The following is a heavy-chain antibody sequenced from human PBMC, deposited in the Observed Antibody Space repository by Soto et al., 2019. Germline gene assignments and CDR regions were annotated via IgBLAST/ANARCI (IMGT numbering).Heavy chain of an antibody. Sequence: QVQLVQSGGGLVKPGGSLTLSCAASGFSFSDYYMIWVRQALGKGLAWLSYISDRGNTIYYADSVRARFPIFRDNAANSVYLQMTGLSDGDTAFYYCARGGSGWTRGGWLGPWGQGSLVTVSS. CDR3: ARGGSGWTRGGWLGP. J-gene: IGHJ5*02. V-gene: IGHV3-11*01. CDR1: GFSFSDYY. CDR2: ISDRGNTI. D-gene: IGHD6-25*01.